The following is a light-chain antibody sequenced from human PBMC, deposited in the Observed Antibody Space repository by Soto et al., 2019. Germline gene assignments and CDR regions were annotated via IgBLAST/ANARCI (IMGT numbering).Light chain of an antibody. V-gene: IGLV1-47*01. CDR1: SSNIGSNH. CDR3: AAWDDSLSGPV. Sequence: QAVVTQPPSASGTPGQRVTISCSGSSSNIGSNHVYWYEQLQGTAPKLLIYRNNQRPSGVPDRFSGSKSGTSASLAISGLRSEDEAYYYCAAWDDSLSGPVFGGGTKVTVL. CDR2: RNN. J-gene: IGLJ2*01.